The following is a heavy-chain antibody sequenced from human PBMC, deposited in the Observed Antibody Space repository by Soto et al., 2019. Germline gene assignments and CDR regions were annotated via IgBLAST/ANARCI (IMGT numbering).Heavy chain of an antibody. D-gene: IGHD3-22*01. CDR3: VKGVYDRSGYYCSPYYFDC. V-gene: IGHV3-64D*08. CDR2: ISSNGGNT. Sequence: EVQLVESGGGLVQPGGSLRLSCSASGFTFSSYAMHWVRQAPGKGLEYVSAISSNGGNTYYADSVKGRFTISRYNSKNSLHLQLIRLRAEEMAVHYFVKGVYDRSGYYCSPYYFDCWGQGTLGAVSS. CDR1: GFTFSSYA. J-gene: IGHJ4*02.